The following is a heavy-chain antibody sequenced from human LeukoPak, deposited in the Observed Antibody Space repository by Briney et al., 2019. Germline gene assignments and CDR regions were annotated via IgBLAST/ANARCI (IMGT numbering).Heavy chain of an antibody. Sequence: GGSLRLSCAASGFTFTSHSLNWVRQAPGKGLEWVSSISSSSSYIYYADSVKGRFSISRDNARNSLYLQMNSLTAEDTAVYYCARGGKQWRGGNYFDSWGQGTLVAVSS. V-gene: IGHV3-21*01. CDR1: GFTFTSHS. CDR3: ARGGKQWRGGNYFDS. CDR2: ISSSSSYI. D-gene: IGHD6-19*01. J-gene: IGHJ4*02.